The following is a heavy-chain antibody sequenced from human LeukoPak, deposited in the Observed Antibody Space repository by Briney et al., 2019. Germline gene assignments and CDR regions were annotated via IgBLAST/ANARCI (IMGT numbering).Heavy chain of an antibody. D-gene: IGHD1-26*01. V-gene: IGHV3-64*01. J-gene: IGHJ1*01. CDR3: ARDGSYGLQAYFQH. CDR1: GFTFSSYA. CDR2: ISSNGGST. Sequence: GGSLRLSCAASGFTFSSYAMHWVRQAPGKGLEYVSAISSNGGSTYYANSVKGRFTISRDNSKNTLYLQMGSLRAEDMAVYYCARDGSYGLQAYFQHWGQGTLVTVSS.